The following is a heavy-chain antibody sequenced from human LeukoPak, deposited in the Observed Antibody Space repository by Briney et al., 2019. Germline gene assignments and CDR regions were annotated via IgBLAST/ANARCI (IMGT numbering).Heavy chain of an antibody. J-gene: IGHJ4*02. CDR3: ARDERSSCRGDSCYYFDY. V-gene: IGHV1-18*01. CDR1: VYTFTSYG. Sequence: ASVKVSFKASVYTFTSYGISWVRQAPGQGLAWMAWISGYNGNTNCAQKFQGRVTMTTDTSTSTAYMEVRSLRSDDTAVYYCARDERSSCRGDSCYYFDYWGQGTLVTVSP. D-gene: IGHD2-15*01. CDR2: ISGYNGNT.